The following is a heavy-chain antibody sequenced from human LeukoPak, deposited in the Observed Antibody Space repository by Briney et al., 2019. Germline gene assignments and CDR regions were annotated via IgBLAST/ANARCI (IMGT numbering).Heavy chain of an antibody. Sequence: PGRSLRLSCAASGFTFSTCAMHWVRQAPGKGLEWVAIISYDETNEYYADSVKGRFTISRDNSKNTLYLQMNSLRVEDTAVYYCATCVRGGYVPCDYWGHGTLVTVAS. CDR2: ISYDETNE. CDR3: ATCVRGGYVPCDY. D-gene: IGHD2-15*01. V-gene: IGHV3-30-3*01. J-gene: IGHJ4*01. CDR1: GFTFSTCA.